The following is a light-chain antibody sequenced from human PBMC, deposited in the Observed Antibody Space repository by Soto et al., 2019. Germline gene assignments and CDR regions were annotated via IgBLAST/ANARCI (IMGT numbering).Light chain of an antibody. CDR1: QIINTY. CDR3: QQSYSSLYT. J-gene: IGKJ2*01. Sequence: DIQMTQSPSSLSASVGDRVTITCRASQIINTYLNWYQQKPGKPPKLLIFGASSLRSGVPSRFSGTGSGTDFTLTINSLQPGDFATYYCQQSYSSLYTFGQGTKLEIK. CDR2: GAS. V-gene: IGKV1-39*01.